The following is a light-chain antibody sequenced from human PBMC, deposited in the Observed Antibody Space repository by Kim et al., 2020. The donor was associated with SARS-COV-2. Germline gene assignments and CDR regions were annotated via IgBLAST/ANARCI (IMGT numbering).Light chain of an antibody. CDR3: QVWDVSHRV. CDR1: NIRSKG. V-gene: IGLV3-21*04. CDR2: NDN. Sequence: VARGKAAMITGGENNIRSKGVRWYQQKPGQAPVVVIYNDNNRPSGIAGRFSGTKAGNTATLTISIAEAGDEADYYCQVWDVSHRVFGGGTQLTVL. J-gene: IGLJ3*02.